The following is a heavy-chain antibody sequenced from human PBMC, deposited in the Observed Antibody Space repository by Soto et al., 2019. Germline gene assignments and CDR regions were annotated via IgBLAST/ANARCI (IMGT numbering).Heavy chain of an antibody. Sequence: EVQLVESGGGLVQPGGSLRLSCAASNFTFSRYSMNWFRQAPGKGLEWVSYISSSTNTIYYADSVKGRFTISRDNAKSSLYRQMKSLRDEDTAVYYCARQLGSPSAGDFDYWGQGTLVTVSS. J-gene: IGHJ4*02. V-gene: IGHV3-48*02. CDR2: ISSSTNTI. D-gene: IGHD3-3*02. CDR3: ARQLGSPSAGDFDY. CDR1: NFTFSRYS.